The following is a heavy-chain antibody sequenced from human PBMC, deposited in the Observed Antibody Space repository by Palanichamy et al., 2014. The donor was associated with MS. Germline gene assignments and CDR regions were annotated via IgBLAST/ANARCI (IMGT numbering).Heavy chain of an antibody. J-gene: IGHJ6*02. Sequence: QVQLVQSGAEVKKPGSSVKVSCKASGGTFSRYAISWVRQAPGQGLEWMGRFIPILDITNYAQKFQGRVTITADKSTSTAYMELSSLRSEDTAVYYCARERDGYSLYYYYGMDVWGQGTTVTVSS. D-gene: IGHD5-24*01. CDR3: ARERDGYSLYYYYGMDV. CDR1: GGTFSRYA. V-gene: IGHV1-69*04. CDR2: FIPILDIT.